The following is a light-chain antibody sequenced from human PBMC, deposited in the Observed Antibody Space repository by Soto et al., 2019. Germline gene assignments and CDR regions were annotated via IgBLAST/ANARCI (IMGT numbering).Light chain of an antibody. J-gene: IGKJ3*01. Sequence: DIQMTQSPSSLSASVGDRVTITCRASQTINNYLNWYQQKPGKAPKLLIYAASSLQSGVPSRLSGSGSRTDVTLTISSLQPDVFATYYCQQSYTTVFTFGPGTKGDIK. CDR2: AAS. CDR1: QTINNY. CDR3: QQSYTTVFT. V-gene: IGKV1-39*01.